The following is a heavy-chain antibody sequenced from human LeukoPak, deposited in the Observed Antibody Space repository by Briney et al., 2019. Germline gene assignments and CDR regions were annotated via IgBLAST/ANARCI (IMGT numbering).Heavy chain of an antibody. J-gene: IGHJ3*02. CDR1: GFIFSSYE. CDR3: ARDTLVDYGDYVAIDAFDI. CDR2: ISGSSATI. V-gene: IGHV3-48*03. D-gene: IGHD4-17*01. Sequence: GGSLRLSCAASGFIFSSYEMNWVRQAPGRGLEWVSYISGSSATIYYADSVKGRFTISRDNAKNSLYLQMNRLRAEDTAVYYCARDTLVDYGDYVAIDAFDIWGQGTMVTVSS.